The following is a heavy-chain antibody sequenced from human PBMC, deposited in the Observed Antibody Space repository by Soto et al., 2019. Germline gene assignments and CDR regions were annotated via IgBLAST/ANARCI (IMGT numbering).Heavy chain of an antibody. J-gene: IGHJ5*02. V-gene: IGHV4-59*01. Sequence: SETLSLTCTVSGGSISSYYWSWIRQPPGKGLEWIGYIYYSGSTNYNPSLKSRVTISVDTSKNQFSLKLSSVTAADTAVYYCARQQLLLVGELLDGLDPWGQGTLVTVSS. CDR2: IYYSGST. D-gene: IGHD3-10*01. CDR3: ARQQLLLVGELLDGLDP. CDR1: GGSISSYY.